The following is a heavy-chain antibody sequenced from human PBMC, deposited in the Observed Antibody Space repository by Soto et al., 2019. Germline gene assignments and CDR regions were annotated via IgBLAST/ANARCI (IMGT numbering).Heavy chain of an antibody. V-gene: IGHV3-7*03. CDR3: AIDPRGGLGRSGPYYYFYYGMDV. D-gene: IGHD3-10*01. CDR2: IKQDGSEK. CDR1: GFTFSSYW. J-gene: IGHJ6*02. Sequence: GGSLRLSCAASGFTFSSYWKSWVRQAPRKGLEWVANIKQDGSEKYYVDSVKGRFTISRDNTKNSLYLLMYSLRAEDTAVYYWAIDPRGGLGRSGPYYYFYYGMDVWGQGTTVTVSS.